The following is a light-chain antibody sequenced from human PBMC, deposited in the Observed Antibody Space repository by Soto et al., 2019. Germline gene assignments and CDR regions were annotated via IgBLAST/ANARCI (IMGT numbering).Light chain of an antibody. CDR1: GSDVGGYHY. CDR3: CSYSSSHTPL. J-gene: IGLJ2*01. Sequence: QSALTQPASVSGSPGQSITISCTGSGSDVGGYHYVSWYQQYPGEAPKLVISEVSNRPSGVSNRFSGSKSGNTASLTISWLQAEDGDDYFCCSYSSSHTPLFGGGPKLTVL. CDR2: EVS. V-gene: IGLV2-14*01.